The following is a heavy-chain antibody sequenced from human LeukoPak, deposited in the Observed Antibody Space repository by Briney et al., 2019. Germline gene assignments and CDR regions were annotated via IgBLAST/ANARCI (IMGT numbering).Heavy chain of an antibody. V-gene: IGHV4-61*01. J-gene: IGHJ4*02. CDR2: IYYSGST. Sequence: SETLSLTCTVSGGSVSSGSYYWSWIRHPPGRGLEWIGYIYYSGSTNYNPSLKSRVTISVDTSKNQFSLKLSSVTAADTAVYYCASTQYGYNAYWGQGTLVTVSS. CDR3: ASTQYGYNAY. CDR1: GGSVSSGSYY. D-gene: IGHD5-24*01.